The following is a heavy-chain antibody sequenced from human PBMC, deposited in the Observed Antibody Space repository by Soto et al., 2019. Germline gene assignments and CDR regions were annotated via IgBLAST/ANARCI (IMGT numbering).Heavy chain of an antibody. CDR1: GFTFSNAW. CDR3: TSPGGSSSWWYFDY. V-gene: IGHV3-15*01. J-gene: IGHJ4*02. Sequence: GGSLRLSCAASGFTFSNAWMSWVRQAPGKGLEWVGRIKSKTDGGTTDYAAPVKGRFTSSRDDSKNTLYLQMNSLKTEDTAVYYGTSPGGSSSWWYFDYWCQGTPVTVSS. D-gene: IGHD6-6*01. CDR2: IKSKTDGGTT.